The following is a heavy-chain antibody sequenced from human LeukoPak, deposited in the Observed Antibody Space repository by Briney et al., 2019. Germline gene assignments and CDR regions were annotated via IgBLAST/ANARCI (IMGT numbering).Heavy chain of an antibody. Sequence: PSETLSLTCTVSGDSISTYYWSWIRQPPGQGLEWIGYIYYSVTSDYNPSLKSRVTMSVDMSTNQISLKLSSVTAADTAVYYCARGSGGDGSGSLWGRGTLVTVSS. CDR2: IYYSVTS. CDR1: GDSISTYY. J-gene: IGHJ4*02. D-gene: IGHD3-10*01. V-gene: IGHV4-59*01. CDR3: ARGSGGDGSGSL.